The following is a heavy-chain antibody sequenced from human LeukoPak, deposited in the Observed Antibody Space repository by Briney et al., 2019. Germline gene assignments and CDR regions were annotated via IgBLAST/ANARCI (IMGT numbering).Heavy chain of an antibody. V-gene: IGHV4-4*02. CDR1: GVSISSNLW. Sequence: SETLSLTCAVSGVSISSNLWWTWVRQPPGKGLEWIAEIHHSGSINYNPSLKSRVTISVDTSKNQFSLKLSSVTAADTAVYYCAREDTPMIIPFDYWGQGTLVTVSS. D-gene: IGHD5-18*01. J-gene: IGHJ4*02. CDR3: AREDTPMIIPFDY. CDR2: IHHSGSI.